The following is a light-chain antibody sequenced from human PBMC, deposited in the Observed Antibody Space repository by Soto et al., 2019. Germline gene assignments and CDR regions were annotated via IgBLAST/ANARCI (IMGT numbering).Light chain of an antibody. CDR2: DAY. V-gene: IGKV3-11*01. J-gene: IGKJ5*01. Sequence: EVVLTQSPVTLSLSPGERATLSCRASQSFRGLLAWYQQNPVQAPRLLVYDAYNRATGIPPRFSGSGSGTAFTLTLSSLEPEDSAVYYCQQRHMWPIPFGQGTRLEIK. CDR3: QQRHMWPIP. CDR1: QSFRGL.